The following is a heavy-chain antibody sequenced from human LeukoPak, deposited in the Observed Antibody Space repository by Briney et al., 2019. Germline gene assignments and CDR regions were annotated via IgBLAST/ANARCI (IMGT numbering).Heavy chain of an antibody. CDR2: INPNSGGT. V-gene: IGHV1-2*02. Sequence: GESLKISCKGSGYSFTSYWIGWVRQAPGQGLEWMGWINPNSGGTNYAQKFQGRVTMTRDTSISTAYMELSRLRSDDTAVYYCASEQASGAFDIWGQGTMVTVSS. CDR3: ASEQASGAFDI. J-gene: IGHJ3*02. CDR1: GYSFTSYW.